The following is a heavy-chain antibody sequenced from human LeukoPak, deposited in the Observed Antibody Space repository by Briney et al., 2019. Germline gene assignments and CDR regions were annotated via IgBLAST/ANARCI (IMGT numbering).Heavy chain of an antibody. V-gene: IGHV4-61*02. CDR3: ARDSGIAAAGFDY. J-gene: IGHJ4*02. CDR2: IYPGGST. Sequence: SQTLSVTCTVSGGSISSGSYYWSWIRQPAGKGLEWIGRIYPGGSTNYNPSLKRRVTISVDTSKNQFSLKLSSVTAADTAVYYCARDSGIAAAGFDYWGQGTLVTVSS. D-gene: IGHD6-13*01. CDR1: GGSISSGSYY.